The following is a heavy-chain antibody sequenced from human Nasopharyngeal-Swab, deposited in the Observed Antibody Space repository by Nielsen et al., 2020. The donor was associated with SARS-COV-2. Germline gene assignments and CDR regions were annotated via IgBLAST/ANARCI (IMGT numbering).Heavy chain of an antibody. CDR1: GGTFSSYA. D-gene: IGHD2-15*01. Sequence: SVKVSCKASGGTFSSYAISWVRQAPGQGLEWMGGIIPIFGTANYAQKFQGRVTITADESTSTAYMELSSLRSEDTAVYYCARRPYLYSSFSYYYGMDVWGQGTTVTVSS. V-gene: IGHV1-69*13. CDR2: IIPIFGTA. J-gene: IGHJ6*02. CDR3: ARRPYLYSSFSYYYGMDV.